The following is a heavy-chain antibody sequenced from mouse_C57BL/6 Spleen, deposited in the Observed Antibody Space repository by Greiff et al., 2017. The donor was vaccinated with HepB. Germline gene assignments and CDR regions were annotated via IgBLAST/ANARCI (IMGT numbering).Heavy chain of an antibody. CDR3: TDDYDGGAWFAY. V-gene: IGHV6-3*01. J-gene: IGHJ3*01. Sequence: EVMLVESGGGLVQPGGSMKLSCVASGFTFSNYWMNWVRQSPEKGLEWVAQIRLKSDNYATHYAESVKGRFTISRDDSKSSVYLQMNNLRAEDTGIYYCTDDYDGGAWFAYWGQGTLVTVSA. CDR2: IRLKSDNYAT. CDR1: GFTFSNYW. D-gene: IGHD2-4*01.